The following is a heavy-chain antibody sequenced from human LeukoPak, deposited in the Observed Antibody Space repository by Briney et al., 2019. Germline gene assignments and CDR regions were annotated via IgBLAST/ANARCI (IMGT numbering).Heavy chain of an antibody. CDR2: ISSSSSYI. D-gene: IGHD6-13*01. J-gene: IGHJ4*02. V-gene: IGHV3-21*01. CDR1: GFTFSSYS. Sequence: GGSLRLSCAASGFTFSSYSMNWVRQAPGKGLEWVSSISSSSSYIYYADSVKGRFTISRDNAKNSLYLQMNSLRAEDTAVYYCARVARSSLEFDYWGQGTLATVSS. CDR3: ARVARSSLEFDY.